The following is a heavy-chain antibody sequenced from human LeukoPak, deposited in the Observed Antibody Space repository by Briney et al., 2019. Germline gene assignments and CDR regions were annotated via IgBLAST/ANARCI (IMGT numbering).Heavy chain of an antibody. CDR1: GGTFSSYA. V-gene: IGHV1-69*13. CDR3: ARGLTAMESNWFDP. D-gene: IGHD5-18*01. CDR2: IIPIFGTA. Sequence: SVKVSCKASGGTFSSYAISWVRQAPGQGLEWMGGIIPIFGTANYAQKFQGRVTITADESTSTAYMELSSLRSEDTAVYYCARGLTAMESNWFDPWGQGTLVTVSS. J-gene: IGHJ5*02.